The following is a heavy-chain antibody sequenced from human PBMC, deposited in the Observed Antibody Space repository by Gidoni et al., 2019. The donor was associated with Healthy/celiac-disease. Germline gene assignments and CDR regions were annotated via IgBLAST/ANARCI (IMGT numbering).Heavy chain of an antibody. Sequence: EVQLFESGGGLVQPGGSLRLSCAASGFTFSSYAMSWVLQAPGKGRECVSVMSGIGGSTYYADSGKGRFTISRDKSKNTLYLQMNSLRAEDTAVYDGAGKWELLSYCDYWGQGTLVTVSS. V-gene: IGHV3-23*01. CDR2: MSGIGGST. CDR1: GFTFSSYA. D-gene: IGHD1-26*01. CDR3: AGKWELLSYCDY. J-gene: IGHJ4*02.